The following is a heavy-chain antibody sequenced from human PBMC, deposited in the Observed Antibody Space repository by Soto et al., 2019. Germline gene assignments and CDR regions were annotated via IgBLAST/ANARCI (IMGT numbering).Heavy chain of an antibody. CDR1: GFNVGSYW. V-gene: IGHV3-7*01. Sequence: GGSLRLSXAVSGFNVGSYWMSWVRQAPGKGLEWVASIKEDGSEIYYLQSVRGRFAISRDSAGNALQLAMNYLSAEDTATYFCARDIGFDYVNWGQGTLVTVSS. CDR3: ARDIGFDYVN. J-gene: IGHJ4*02. D-gene: IGHD3-16*01. CDR2: IKEDGSEI.